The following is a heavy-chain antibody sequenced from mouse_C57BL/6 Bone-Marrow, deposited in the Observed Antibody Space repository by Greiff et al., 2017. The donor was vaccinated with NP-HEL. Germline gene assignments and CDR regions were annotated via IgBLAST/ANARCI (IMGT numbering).Heavy chain of an antibody. CDR1: GFNIKDYY. J-gene: IGHJ4*01. D-gene: IGHD2-5*01. CDR2: IDPEDGDT. CDR3: TTLYYSNYYAMDY. V-gene: IGHV14-1*01. Sequence: DVQLQESGAELVRPGASVKLSCTASGFNIKDYYMHWVKQRPEQGLEWIGRIDPEDGDTEYAPKFQGKATMTADTSSNTAYLQLSSLTSEDTAVYYCTTLYYSNYYAMDYWGQGTSVTVSS.